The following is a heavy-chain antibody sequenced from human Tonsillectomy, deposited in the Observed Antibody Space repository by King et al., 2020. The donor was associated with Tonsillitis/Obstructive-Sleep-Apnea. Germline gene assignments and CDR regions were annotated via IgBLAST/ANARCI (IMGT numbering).Heavy chain of an antibody. CDR3: AKGYGDGGAFDI. CDR2: ITGSGFST. Sequence: VQLVESGGGLIPPGGSLRLSCAASGFTFNSYTMSWVRQAPGKGLEWVSTITGSGFSTYYADSVKGRFTISRDNSKNTLHLQMNSLRADDTAVYYCAKGYGDGGAFDIWGQGAMVTVSS. D-gene: IGHD4-17*01. J-gene: IGHJ3*02. V-gene: IGHV3-23*04. CDR1: GFTFNSYT.